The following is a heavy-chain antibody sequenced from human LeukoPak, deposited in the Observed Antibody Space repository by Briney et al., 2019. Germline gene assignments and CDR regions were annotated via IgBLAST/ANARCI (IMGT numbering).Heavy chain of an antibody. V-gene: IGHV3-9*01. CDR1: GFTFDDYA. CDR3: ARENKGGCPRWRFCYFDY. Sequence: QAGGSLRLSCAASGFTFDDYAMHWVRQAPGKGLEWVSGISWNSGSIGYADSVKGRFTISRDNAKNSLYLQMNSLRAEDTAVYYCARENKGGCPRWRFCYFDYWGQGTLVTVSS. J-gene: IGHJ4*02. D-gene: IGHD3-3*01. CDR2: ISWNSGSI.